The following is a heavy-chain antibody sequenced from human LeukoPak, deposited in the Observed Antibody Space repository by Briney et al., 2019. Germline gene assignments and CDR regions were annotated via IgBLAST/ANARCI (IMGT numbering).Heavy chain of an antibody. CDR3: ASLPPYYYDSSGYYV. J-gene: IGHJ4*02. CDR1: GGSFTSYY. Sequence: SETLSLTCPVSGGSFTSYYWSWIRQPAGKGLEWIGRVYTGGSTNYNPSLKSRVTMSLDESKNQFSLKLSSVTAADTAVYYCASLPPYYYDSSGYYVWGQGTLVAVSS. CDR2: VYTGGST. D-gene: IGHD3-22*01. V-gene: IGHV4-4*07.